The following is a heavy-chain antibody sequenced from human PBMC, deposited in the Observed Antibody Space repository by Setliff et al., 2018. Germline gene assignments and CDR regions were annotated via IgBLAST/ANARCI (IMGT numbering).Heavy chain of an antibody. CDR1: GFTFSNYA. CDR3: AKDRPQGVNGRSLDY. J-gene: IGHJ4*02. CDR2: IYSDGSST. Sequence: GSLRLSCAASGFTFSNYATNWVRQAPGKGLEWVSVIYSDGSSTYYGDSVKGRFTISRDNSQNTLYLQMNSLRAEDTAVYYCAKDRPQGVNGRSLDYWGRGALVTVSS. D-gene: IGHD3-10*01. V-gene: IGHV3-23*03.